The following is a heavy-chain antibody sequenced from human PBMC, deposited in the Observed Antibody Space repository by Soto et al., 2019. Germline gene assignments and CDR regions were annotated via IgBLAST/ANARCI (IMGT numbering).Heavy chain of an antibody. J-gene: IGHJ5*02. CDR1: CGSISSGGYY. CDR2: IYYSGST. CDR3: ARDSSGYYYTSWFDP. Sequence: PSETVSLTCTVSCGSISSGGYYLSWIRQHPGKGLEWIGYIYYSGSTYYNPSLKSRVTISVDTSKNQFSLKLSSVTAADTAVYYCARDSSGYYYTSWFDPRGQGTLVTVSS. D-gene: IGHD3-22*01. V-gene: IGHV4-31*03.